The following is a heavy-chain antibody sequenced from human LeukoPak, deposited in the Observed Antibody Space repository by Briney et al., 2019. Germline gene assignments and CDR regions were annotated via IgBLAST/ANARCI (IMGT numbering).Heavy chain of an antibody. J-gene: IGHJ4*02. CDR1: GFTFSSYG. Sequence: GGSLRLSCAASGFTFSSYGMHWVRQAPGKGLEWVANINEDGSYKFHADSVKGRLTISRDNSKNSLYLQMSSLRADDTAIYYCARDATRGGDNDYWGQGTRVIVSS. D-gene: IGHD2-21*02. CDR3: ARDATRGGDNDY. CDR2: INEDGSYK. V-gene: IGHV3-7*01.